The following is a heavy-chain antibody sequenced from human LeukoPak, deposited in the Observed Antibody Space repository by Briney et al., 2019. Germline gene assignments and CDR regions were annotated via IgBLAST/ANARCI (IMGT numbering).Heavy chain of an antibody. J-gene: IGHJ4*02. CDR1: GFTVSSNY. CDR2: ISGSGGST. CDR3: AKGRSGSGYSPLDY. V-gene: IGHV3-23*01. Sequence: GGSLRLSCAASGFTVSSNYMSWVRQAPGKGLEWVSAISGSGGSTYYADSVKGRFTISRDNSKNTLYLQMNSLRAEDTAVYYCAKGRSGSGYSPLDYWGQGTLVTVSS. D-gene: IGHD3-22*01.